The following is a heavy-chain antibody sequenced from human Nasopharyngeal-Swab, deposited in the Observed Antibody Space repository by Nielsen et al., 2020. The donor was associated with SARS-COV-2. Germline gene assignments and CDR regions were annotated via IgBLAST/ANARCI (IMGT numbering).Heavy chain of an antibody. V-gene: IGHV3-30*18. D-gene: IGHD3-10*01. CDR1: GFTFSSYG. Sequence: GGSLRLSCAASGFTFSSYGMHWVRQAPGKGLEWVAIISYDRSNKYYADSLKGRFTISRDNSKNTLYLQMNSLRAEDTAVYYCAKDVAITMLRGVIAYWGQGTLVTVSS. J-gene: IGHJ4*02. CDR2: ISYDRSNK. CDR3: AKDVAITMLRGVIAY.